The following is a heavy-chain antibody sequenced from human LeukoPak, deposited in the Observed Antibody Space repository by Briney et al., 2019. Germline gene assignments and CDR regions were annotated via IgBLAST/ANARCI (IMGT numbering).Heavy chain of an antibody. V-gene: IGHV1-8*03. CDR1: GYTFTSYD. J-gene: IGHJ4*02. Sequence: GASVKVSCKASGYTFTSYDINWMRQAIGQGLEWMGWMNPNSGNTGYAQKFQGRVTITRNTSISTAYMELSSLRSEDTAVYYCARGSYDFWSGYSYYFDYWGQGTLVTVSS. D-gene: IGHD3-3*01. CDR3: ARGSYDFWSGYSYYFDY. CDR2: MNPNSGNT.